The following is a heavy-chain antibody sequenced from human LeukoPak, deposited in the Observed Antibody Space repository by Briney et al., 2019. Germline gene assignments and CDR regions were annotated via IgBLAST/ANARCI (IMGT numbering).Heavy chain of an antibody. J-gene: IGHJ3*02. CDR3: ASFFVEVPARDAFDI. D-gene: IGHD2-2*01. V-gene: IGHV3-48*04. CDR1: GFTFSNYS. CDR2: ISSSSSTI. Sequence: GGSLRLSCAASGFTFSNYSMNWVRQAPGKGLEWVAYISSSSSTIYYADSVKGRFTISRDNAKSSLYLQMNSLRAEDTAVYYCASFFVEVPARDAFDIWGQGTMVTVSS.